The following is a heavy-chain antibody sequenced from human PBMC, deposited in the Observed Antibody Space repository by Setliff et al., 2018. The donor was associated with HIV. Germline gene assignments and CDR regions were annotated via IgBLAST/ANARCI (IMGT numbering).Heavy chain of an antibody. CDR1: GFSISSGFF. Sequence: SETLSLTCAVSGFSISSGFFWGWVRQPPGKGLEWIGEINHSGRTKYNPSLKSRVTMSVDTSKNQFSLKLKSVTAADTAVYYCAREDTTGYYSLSAFDIWGQGTLVTVSS. D-gene: IGHD3-22*01. CDR3: AREDTTGYYSLSAFDI. CDR2: INHSGRT. J-gene: IGHJ3*02. V-gene: IGHV4-38-2*02.